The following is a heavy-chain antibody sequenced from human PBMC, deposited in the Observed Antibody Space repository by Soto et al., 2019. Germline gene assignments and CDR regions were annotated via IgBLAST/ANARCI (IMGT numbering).Heavy chain of an antibody. CDR3: AKGMNMIVVVMNYGMDV. CDR1: GFTFSSYG. D-gene: IGHD3-22*01. CDR2: ISYDGSNK. J-gene: IGHJ6*04. V-gene: IGHV3-30*18. Sequence: GGSLRLSCAASGFTFSSYGMHWVRQAPGKGLEWVAVISYDGSNKYYADSVKGRFTISRDNSKNTLYLQMNSLRAEDTAVYYCAKGMNMIVVVMNYGMDVWGKGNTVTVSS.